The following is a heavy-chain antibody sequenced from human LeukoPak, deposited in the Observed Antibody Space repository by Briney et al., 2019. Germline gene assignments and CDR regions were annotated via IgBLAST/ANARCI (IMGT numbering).Heavy chain of an antibody. J-gene: IGHJ3*02. CDR1: GGSVSSYS. Sequence: SETLSLTCTVSGGSVSSYSWSWVRQPPGKGLEWIGSIYYTGSTNYNPSLRSRVTMSVDTSKNQFSLRLSSVTAADTAVYYCARHGGESIMAMTLHAFDIWGQGTMVTVSS. V-gene: IGHV4-59*08. CDR3: ARHGGESIMAMTLHAFDI. D-gene: IGHD5-12*01. CDR2: IYYTGST.